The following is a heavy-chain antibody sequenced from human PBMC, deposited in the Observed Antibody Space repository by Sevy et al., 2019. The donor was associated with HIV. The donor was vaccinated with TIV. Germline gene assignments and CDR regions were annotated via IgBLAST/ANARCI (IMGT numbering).Heavy chain of an antibody. CDR3: ARPRANYVDHYFFYAMDV. V-gene: IGHV3-30*19. Sequence: GGSLRLSCSASGFTFRSFSMHWVRQAPGKGLERVALISYDGSDKDYADSVKGRFTISRDNFKNTLFLQMNSLTTEDTAVYYCARPRANYVDHYFFYAMDVWGQGTTVTVSS. D-gene: IGHD4-17*01. CDR1: GFTFRSFS. CDR2: ISYDGSDK. J-gene: IGHJ6*02.